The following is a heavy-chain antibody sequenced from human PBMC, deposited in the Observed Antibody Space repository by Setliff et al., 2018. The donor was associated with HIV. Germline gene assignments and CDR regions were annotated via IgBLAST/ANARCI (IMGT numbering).Heavy chain of an antibody. V-gene: IGHV7-4-1*02. CDR3: ARGLYGDYGGDLNWLDP. J-gene: IGHJ5*02. CDR1: GYNFENYA. Sequence: ASVKVSCKTSGYNFENYAINWVRQAPGRGLEWMGWINANSGSPTCAQAFTGRFLFSVDTVVATAYLQINNLKTEDTAVYFCARGLYGDYGGDLNWLDPWGHGTRITVSS. D-gene: IGHD4-17*01. CDR2: INANSGSP.